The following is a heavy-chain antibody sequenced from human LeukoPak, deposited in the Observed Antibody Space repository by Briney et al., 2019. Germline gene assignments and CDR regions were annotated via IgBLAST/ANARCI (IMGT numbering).Heavy chain of an antibody. CDR1: GFTFSSYA. CDR2: INWNGGST. J-gene: IGHJ5*02. V-gene: IGHV3-20*04. D-gene: IGHD2-15*01. CDR3: AAQGYCSDGSCS. Sequence: PGGSLRLSCAASGFTFSSYAMSWVRQAPGKGLEWVSGINWNGGSTGYADSVKGRFTISRDNAKNSLYLQMNSLRAEDTAFYYCAAQGYCSDGSCSWGQGTLVTVSS.